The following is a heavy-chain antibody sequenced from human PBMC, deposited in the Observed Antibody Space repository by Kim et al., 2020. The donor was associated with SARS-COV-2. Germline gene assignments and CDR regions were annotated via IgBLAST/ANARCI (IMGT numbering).Heavy chain of an antibody. Sequence: GGSLRLSCAASGFTFSRYAMSWVRQAPGEGLGWVSVISGSGDRTYYADSVKGRFTISRDNSKNTLYLQMNSLGAEDTAVYYCAKNLDVCGTFRYSFDYWGQGTLVTVSS. J-gene: IGHJ4*02. D-gene: IGHD3-16*02. CDR3: AKNLDVCGTFRYSFDY. CDR2: ISGSGDRT. CDR1: GFTFSRYA. V-gene: IGHV3-23*01.